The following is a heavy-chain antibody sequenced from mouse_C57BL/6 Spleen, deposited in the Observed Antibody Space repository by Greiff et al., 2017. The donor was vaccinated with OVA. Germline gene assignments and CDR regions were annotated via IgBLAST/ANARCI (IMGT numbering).Heavy chain of an antibody. CDR1: GYAFSSSW. CDR2: IYPGDGDT. V-gene: IGHV1-82*01. Sequence: QVQLQQSGPELVKPGASVKISCKASGYAFSSSWMNWVKQRPGKGLEWIGRIYPGDGDTNYNGKFKGKATLTADKSSSTAYMQLSSLTSEDSAVYFCARDYYGSRLFAYWGQGTLVTVSA. CDR3: ARDYYGSRLFAY. J-gene: IGHJ3*01. D-gene: IGHD1-1*01.